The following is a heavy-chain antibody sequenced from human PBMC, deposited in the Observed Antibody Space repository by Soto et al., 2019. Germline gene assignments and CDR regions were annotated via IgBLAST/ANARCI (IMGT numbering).Heavy chain of an antibody. CDR3: XRAPGVRGAPSYGM. CDR1: GYTFTDYF. J-gene: IGHJ6*01. Sequence: QVQLIQSGADVKKPGASVKVSCKASGYTFTDYFIHWVRQAPGQGLEWMGWINPNSGDTNYAPKFQGRVTMTTDTSISTAYMELSRLRSDDTAVXXXXRAPGVRGAPSYGM. D-gene: IGHD3-10*01. CDR2: INPNSGDT. V-gene: IGHV1-2*02.